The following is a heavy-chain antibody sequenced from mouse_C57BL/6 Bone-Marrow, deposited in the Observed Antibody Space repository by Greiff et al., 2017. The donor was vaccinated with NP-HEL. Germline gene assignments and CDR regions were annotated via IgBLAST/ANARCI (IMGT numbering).Heavy chain of an antibody. Sequence: EVKLQESGPGLAKPSQTLSLTCSVTGYSISSDYWNWIRKFPGNKLEYMGYISYSGSTYYNPSLKSRSSITRDTSKNQYYLQLNSVTTEDTATYYCARLYYDYGYWYFDVWGTGTTVTVSS. D-gene: IGHD2-4*01. CDR3: ARLYYDYGYWYFDV. CDR2: ISYSGST. V-gene: IGHV3-8*01. CDR1: GYSISSDY. J-gene: IGHJ1*03.